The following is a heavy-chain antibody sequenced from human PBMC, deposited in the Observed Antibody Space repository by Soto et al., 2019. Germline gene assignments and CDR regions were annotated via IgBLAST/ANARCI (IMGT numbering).Heavy chain of an antibody. Sequence: GGSLRLSCAASGFTFTDYYMSWIRQAPGKGLEWISYISGSGSSFSYADSVKGRFTISRDNAKNSLYLQMNSLRDDDTAVYYCARAPYGGNSAWGIDYWGQGTLVTVSS. CDR1: GFTFTDYY. J-gene: IGHJ4*02. CDR3: ARAPYGGNSAWGIDY. D-gene: IGHD4-17*01. V-gene: IGHV3-11*01. CDR2: ISGSGSSF.